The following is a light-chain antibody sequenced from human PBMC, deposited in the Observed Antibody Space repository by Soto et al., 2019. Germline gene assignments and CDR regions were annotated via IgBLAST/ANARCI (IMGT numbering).Light chain of an antibody. CDR3: QQYYGSPYT. CDR2: WAS. J-gene: IGKJ2*01. V-gene: IGKV4-1*01. Sequence: DIVMTQSPDSLAVSLGERATINCKSSQSVLYSSNNKNYLAWYQQKPGQPPKVLIYWASTRESGVPDRFSGSWSGTDFTLTISSLQAEDVAVYYCQQYYGSPYTFGQGTKLEIK. CDR1: QSVLYSSNNKNY.